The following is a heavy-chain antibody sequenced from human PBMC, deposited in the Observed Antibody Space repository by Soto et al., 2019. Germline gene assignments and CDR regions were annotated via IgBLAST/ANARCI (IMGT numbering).Heavy chain of an antibody. CDR2: ISGSGGST. CDR1: GFTFSSYA. CDR3: ATIPLRGMHSSYGMDV. Sequence: PGGSLRLSCAASGFTFSSYAMSWVRQAPGKGLEWVSAISGSGGSTYYADSVKGRFTISRDNSKNTLYLQMNSLRAEDTAVYYCATIPLRGMHSSYGMDVWGPGTTVTVSS. V-gene: IGHV3-23*01. J-gene: IGHJ6*02. D-gene: IGHD2-15*01.